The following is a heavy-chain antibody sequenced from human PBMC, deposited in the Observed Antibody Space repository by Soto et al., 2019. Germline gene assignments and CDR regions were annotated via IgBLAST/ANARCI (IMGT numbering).Heavy chain of an antibody. V-gene: IGHV4-31*03. Sequence: PSETLSLTCSVSSDSMNSGSYYWSWIRQHPGKGLEWIGYIYSNGDTYYNPSLKSRVTISVDTSKNQFSLNLTSVTAADTAVYYCARRGGSSSGYYYYAMDVWGQGTTVTVSS. CDR2: IYSNGDT. D-gene: IGHD6-6*01. CDR1: SDSMNSGSYY. J-gene: IGHJ6*02. CDR3: ARRGGSSSGYYYYAMDV.